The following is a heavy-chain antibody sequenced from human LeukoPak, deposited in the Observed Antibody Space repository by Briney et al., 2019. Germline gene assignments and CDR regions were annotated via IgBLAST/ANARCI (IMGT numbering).Heavy chain of an antibody. CDR1: GFTFSDYY. D-gene: IGHD6-19*01. J-gene: IGHJ3*02. CDR3: AKFGSGHAFDI. V-gene: IGHV3-11*01. Sequence: PGGSLRLSCAASGFTFSDYYMSWIRQAPGKGLEWVSYISGSSSTIYYADSVKGRFTISRDNAKNSLYLQMNSLRAEDMALYYCAKFGSGHAFDIWGQGTMVTVSS. CDR2: ISGSSSTI.